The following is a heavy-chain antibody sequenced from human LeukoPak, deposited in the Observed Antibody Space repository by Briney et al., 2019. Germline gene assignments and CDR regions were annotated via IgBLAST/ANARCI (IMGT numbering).Heavy chain of an antibody. CDR1: GFTVSNNY. CDR2: IYSDGRT. J-gene: IGHJ2*01. V-gene: IGHV3-53*01. Sequence: GGSLRLSCVVSGFTVSNNYVSWVRQAPGKGLEWVSPIYSDGRTQYADSVKGRFTISRDNSKNTLYFQMNSLRAEDTAVFYCARLSGDDWYFTLWGRGTLVTVSS. CDR3: ARLSGDDWYFTL. D-gene: IGHD7-27*01.